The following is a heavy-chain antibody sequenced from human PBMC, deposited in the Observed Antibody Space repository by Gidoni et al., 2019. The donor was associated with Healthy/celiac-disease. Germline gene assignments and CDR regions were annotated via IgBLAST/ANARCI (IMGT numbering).Heavy chain of an antibody. CDR2: INHSGST. J-gene: IGHJ3*02. CDR3: ARERRRDPIIGGNSREGYAFDI. V-gene: IGHV4-34*01. D-gene: IGHD2-21*02. CDR1: GGSFSGYY. Sequence: QVQLQQWGAGLLKPSETLSLTCAVYGGSFSGYYWSWIRQPPGKGLEWIGEINHSGSTNYNPSLKSRVTISVDTSKNQFSLKLSSVTAADTAVYYCARERRRDPIIGGNSREGYAFDIWGQGTMVTVSS.